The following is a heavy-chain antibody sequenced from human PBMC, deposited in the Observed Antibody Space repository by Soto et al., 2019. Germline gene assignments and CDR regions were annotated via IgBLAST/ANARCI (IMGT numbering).Heavy chain of an antibody. CDR1: GNTFTSYY. D-gene: IGHD6-13*01. Sequence: QVQLAQSGAEVKKPGASVKVSCKASGNTFTSYYMHWVRQAPGQGLEWMGIINPTGGSTSYAQKFQGRVTMTKDTSTSTVYMELSSLRSEDTAVYYCARSYSTSWGPIDYWGQGTLVTVSS. CDR3: ARSYSTSWGPIDY. V-gene: IGHV1-46*01. CDR2: INPTGGST. J-gene: IGHJ4*02.